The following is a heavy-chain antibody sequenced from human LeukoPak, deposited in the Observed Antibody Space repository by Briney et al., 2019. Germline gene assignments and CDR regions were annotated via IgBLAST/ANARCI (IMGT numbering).Heavy chain of an antibody. CDR3: ARLGTDYLVSDY. V-gene: IGHV4-59*01. CDR1: GGSISSYY. J-gene: IGHJ4*02. CDR2: IYYSGST. D-gene: IGHD4/OR15-4a*01. Sequence: PSETLSLTCTVSGGSISSYYWSWIRQPPGKGLEWIGYIYYSGSTNYNPSLKSRVTISVDTSKNQFSLKLSSVTAADTAVYYCARLGTDYLVSDYWGQGTLVTVSS.